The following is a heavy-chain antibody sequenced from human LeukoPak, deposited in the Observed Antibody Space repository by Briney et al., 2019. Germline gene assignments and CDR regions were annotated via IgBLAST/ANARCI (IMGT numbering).Heavy chain of an antibody. J-gene: IGHJ6*02. CDR2: ISSYNVNT. D-gene: IGHD6-13*01. CDR1: GYTFTSYG. Sequence: ASVKVSCKASGYTFTSYGISWVRQAPGQGLEWMGRISSYNVNTNYAQKLQGRVTMTTDTSTSTAYMKLRSLRSDDTAVYYCARDLGSSSPLYLFYYYYGMDVWGQGTTVTVSS. CDR3: ARDLGSSSPLYLFYYYYGMDV. V-gene: IGHV1-18*01.